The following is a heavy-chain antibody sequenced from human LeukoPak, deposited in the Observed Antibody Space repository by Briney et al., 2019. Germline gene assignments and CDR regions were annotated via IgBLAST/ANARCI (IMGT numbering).Heavy chain of an antibody. CDR2: IYYSGST. D-gene: IGHD3-22*01. CDR1: GGSISSSSYY. V-gene: IGHV4-39*02. J-gene: IGHJ4*02. CDR3: AREPDYYDSSGYYFVD. Sequence: PSETLSLTCTVSGGSISSSSYYWGWIRQPPGKGLEWIGSIYYSGSTYYNPSLKSRVTISVGTSKNQFSLKLSSVTAADTAVYYCAREPDYYDSSGYYFVDWGQGTLVTVSS.